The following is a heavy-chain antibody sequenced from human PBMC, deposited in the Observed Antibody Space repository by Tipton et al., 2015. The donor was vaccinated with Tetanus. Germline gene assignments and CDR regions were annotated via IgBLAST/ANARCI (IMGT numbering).Heavy chain of an antibody. CDR3: ARLVKQWLVPEDS. CDR2: DSGYSGNT. CDR1: GYTFTKYG. D-gene: IGHD6-19*01. V-gene: IGHV1-18*01. J-gene: IGHJ4*02. Sequence: QLVQSGAEVKQPGASVKVSCKASGYTFTKYGINWVRQAPGQGLEWMGWDSGYSGNTNYAQKLQGRVTMTTDTSTNTAYMELRSLTADDTAVYFCARLVKQWLVPEDSWGQGTLVTVSP.